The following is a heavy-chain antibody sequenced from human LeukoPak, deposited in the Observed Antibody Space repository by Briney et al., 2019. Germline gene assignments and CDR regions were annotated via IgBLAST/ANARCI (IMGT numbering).Heavy chain of an antibody. Sequence: PGGSLRLSCAASGFTFSSYSMNWVRQAPGKGLEWVSSISSSSSYIYYADSVKGRCTISRDNAKNSLYLQMNSLRAEDTAVYYCAPRIYYYDSSGYYTHNYNWFDPWGQGTLVTVSS. CDR1: GFTFSSYS. CDR3: APRIYYYDSSGYYTHNYNWFDP. CDR2: ISSSSSYI. V-gene: IGHV3-21*01. D-gene: IGHD3-22*01. J-gene: IGHJ5*02.